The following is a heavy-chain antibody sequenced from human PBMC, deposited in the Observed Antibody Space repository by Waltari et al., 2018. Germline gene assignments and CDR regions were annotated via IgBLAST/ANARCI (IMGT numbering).Heavy chain of an antibody. J-gene: IGHJ4*02. CDR3: ARDVLYYDSWRGLGS. CDR1: GGAFSSHA. V-gene: IGHV1-69*04. D-gene: IGHD3-3*01. Sequence: QVQLVQSGAEVRRPGSSVNVSCKAFGGAFSSHAIFWVRQAPGQGLEWMGGIIPLLGVTNYAPDFHGRVTITADDSTTTAYLELTSLKSEDTAIYYCARDVLYYDSWRGLGSWGQGTLVTVTS. CDR2: IIPLLGVT.